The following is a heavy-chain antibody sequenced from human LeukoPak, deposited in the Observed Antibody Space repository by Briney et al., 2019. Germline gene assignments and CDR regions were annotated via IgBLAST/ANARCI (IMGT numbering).Heavy chain of an antibody. CDR1: GGSISSSSYY. D-gene: IGHD3-3*01. J-gene: IGHJ5*02. V-gene: IGHV4-39*01. CDR3: ARGNPRDDFWSGYLYNWFDP. CDR2: IYYSGST. Sequence: SETLSLTCTVSGGSISSSSYYWGWIRQPPGKGLEWIGSIYYSGSTYYNPSLKSRVTISVDTSKNQFSLKLSSVTAADTAVYYCARGNPRDDFWSGYLYNWFDPWGQGTLVTVSS.